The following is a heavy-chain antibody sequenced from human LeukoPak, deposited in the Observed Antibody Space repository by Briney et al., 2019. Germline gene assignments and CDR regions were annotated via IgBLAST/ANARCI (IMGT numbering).Heavy chain of an antibody. CDR3: AKGDIPAAYYYYGMDV. J-gene: IGHJ6*02. CDR1: GFTFKSYG. D-gene: IGHD6-13*01. V-gene: IGHV3-30*18. CDR2: ISYDGSNK. Sequence: GGSLRLSCVASGFTFKSYGMHWVRQAPGKGLEWVAVISYDGSNKYYGDSVQGRFTISRDNSKNTLYLQMNSLRAEDTAVYYCAKGDIPAAYYYYGMDVWGQGTTVTVSS.